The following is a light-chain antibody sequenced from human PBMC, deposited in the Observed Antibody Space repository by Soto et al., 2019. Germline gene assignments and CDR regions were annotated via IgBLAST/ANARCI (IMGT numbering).Light chain of an antibody. CDR3: AAWDDTLSGLV. CDR2: RAD. CDR1: SSNIGSNY. Sequence: QAVVTQPPSASGAPGQTVTISCSGRSSNIGSNYVYWYQQLPETAPRLLLYRADQRPSGIPDRFSGSKSDTSASLAISGLRSEDEADYYCAAWDDTLSGLVFGGGTKLTVL. V-gene: IGLV1-47*01. J-gene: IGLJ2*01.